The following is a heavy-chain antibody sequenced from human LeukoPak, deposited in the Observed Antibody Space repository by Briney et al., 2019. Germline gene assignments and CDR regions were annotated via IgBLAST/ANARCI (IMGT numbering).Heavy chain of an antibody. CDR1: GYTFTSYY. J-gene: IGHJ5*02. Sequence: GASVKVSCKAFGYTFTSYYMHWVRQAPGQGLEWMGIINPSGGSTSYAQKFQGRVTMTRDMSTSTVYMELSSLRSEDTAVYYCARGSEFKYYDFWSGSSPSNWLDPWGQGTLVTVSS. V-gene: IGHV1-46*01. CDR3: ARGSEFKYYDFWSGSSPSNWLDP. D-gene: IGHD3-3*01. CDR2: INPSGGST.